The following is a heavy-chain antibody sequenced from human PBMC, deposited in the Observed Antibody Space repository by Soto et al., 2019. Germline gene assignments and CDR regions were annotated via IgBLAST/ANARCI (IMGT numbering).Heavy chain of an antibody. Sequence: LRLSCVASGFTFSSYSMNWVRQAPGKGLEWVSYISSSSSTIYYADSVKGRFTISRDNAKNSLYLQMNSLRDEDTAVYYCARARLYDSSGYYYWGQGTLVTVSS. J-gene: IGHJ4*02. D-gene: IGHD3-22*01. CDR1: GFTFSSYS. CDR3: ARARLYDSSGYYY. CDR2: ISSSSSTI. V-gene: IGHV3-48*02.